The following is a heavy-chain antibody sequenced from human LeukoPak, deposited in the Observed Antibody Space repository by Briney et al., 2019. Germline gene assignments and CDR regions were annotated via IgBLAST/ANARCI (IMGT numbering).Heavy chain of an antibody. V-gene: IGHV4-59*01. J-gene: IGHJ4*02. CDR3: AGASRVRLDY. D-gene: IGHD4/OR15-4a*01. CDR1: GGSISSNY. CDR2: IYNSGST. Sequence: KPSETLSLTCTVSGGSISSNYWSWIRQPPGKGLEWIGYIYNSGSTIYNPSLKGRVTISVDTSKNQFSLKLSSVTAADTAVYYCAGASRVRLDYWGQGTLVTVSS.